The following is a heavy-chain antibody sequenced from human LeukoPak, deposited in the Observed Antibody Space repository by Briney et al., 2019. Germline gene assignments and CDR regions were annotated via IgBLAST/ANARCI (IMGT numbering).Heavy chain of an antibody. D-gene: IGHD2-2*01. CDR1: GFSVSRIY. Sequence: PGGSLRLSCAASGFSVSRIYMTWVRQAPGKGLEWVPVIYNGGSTFYADAVEGRFTISRDSSKNMVYLQMNSLRTEDTAVYYCARDRYSGTSCYGGFDPWGQGTLVSVSA. J-gene: IGHJ5*02. CDR2: IYNGGST. V-gene: IGHV3-66*02. CDR3: ARDRYSGTSCYGGFDP.